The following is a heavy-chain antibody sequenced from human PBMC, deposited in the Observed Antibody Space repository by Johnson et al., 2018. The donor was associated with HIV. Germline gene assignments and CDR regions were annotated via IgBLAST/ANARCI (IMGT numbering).Heavy chain of an antibody. J-gene: IGHJ3*01. CDR1: GFTFSSYG. V-gene: IGHV3-33*01. D-gene: IGHD1-26*01. CDR2: IWYDGSNK. CDR3: ARDGFGTYYDDAFDF. Sequence: VQLVESGGGVVQPGRSLRLSCAASGFTFSSYGMHWVRQAPGKGLEWVAVIWYDGSNKYYVDSVKGRFTISRDNAKNSLYLKMNRLRAEDTAVYYCARDGFGTYYDDAFDFWGQGTMVTVSS.